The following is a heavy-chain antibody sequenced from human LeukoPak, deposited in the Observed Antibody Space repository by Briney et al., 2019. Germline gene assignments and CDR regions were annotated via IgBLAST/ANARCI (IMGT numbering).Heavy chain of an antibody. J-gene: IGHJ4*02. V-gene: IGHV4-31*03. D-gene: IGHD6-13*01. CDR3: ATFSWYNHFDY. CDR1: GGSISSGGYY. Sequence: SETLSLTSPVSGGSISSGGYYWSWLRQHPGKGLDGIGYIYYSGTTYYNPSLKSRVTISVDTSKNQFSLKLSSVTAADTAVYYCATFSWYNHFDYWGQGTLVTVSS. CDR2: IYYSGTT.